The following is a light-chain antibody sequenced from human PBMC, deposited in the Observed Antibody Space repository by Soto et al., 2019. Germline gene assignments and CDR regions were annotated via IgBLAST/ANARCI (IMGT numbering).Light chain of an antibody. V-gene: IGKV3D-20*02. CDR3: QHRYNWPLT. J-gene: IGKJ4*01. CDR2: GAS. CDR1: QSVSSSY. Sequence: EIVLTQSPGTLSLSPGERATLSCRASQSVSSSYLAWYQQKPGQAPRLLIYGASGRATGIPDRFSGSGSGTDFTLTISRLEPEDFAVYYCQHRYNWPLTFGGGSKVEIK.